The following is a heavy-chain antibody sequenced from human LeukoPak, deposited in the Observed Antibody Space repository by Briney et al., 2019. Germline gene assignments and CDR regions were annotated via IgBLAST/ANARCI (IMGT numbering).Heavy chain of an antibody. CDR2: ISGAGGST. Sequence: PGGSLRLPCAASGFTFSNYAMSWVRQAPGKGPEWVSAISGAGGSTYYADSVKGRFTISRDNSKNTLFLQMNSLRAEDTGEYYCAKVGGVVSGYWFFDLWGRGTLVTVSS. D-gene: IGHD2-8*02. J-gene: IGHJ2*01. CDR3: AKVGGVVSGYWFFDL. CDR1: GFTFSNYA. V-gene: IGHV3-23*01.